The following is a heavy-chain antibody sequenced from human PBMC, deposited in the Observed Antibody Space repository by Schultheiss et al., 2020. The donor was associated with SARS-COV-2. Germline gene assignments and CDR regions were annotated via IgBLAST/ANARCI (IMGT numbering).Heavy chain of an antibody. Sequence: SETLSLTCTVSGGSISSYYWSWIRQPPGKGLEWIGYIYYSGSTNYNPSLKSRVTISVDTSKNQFSLKLSSVTAADTAVYYCARGGGSYYTLFLGSRGLNIDYWGQGTLVTVSS. CDR2: IYYSGST. CDR1: GGSISSYY. J-gene: IGHJ4*02. D-gene: IGHD1-26*01. CDR3: ARGGGSYYTLFLGSRGLNIDY. V-gene: IGHV4-59*01.